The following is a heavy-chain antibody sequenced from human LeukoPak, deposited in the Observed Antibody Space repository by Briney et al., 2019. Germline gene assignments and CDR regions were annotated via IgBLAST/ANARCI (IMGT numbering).Heavy chain of an antibody. CDR3: ARRQTYGSRYYYMDV. CDR2: INHSGST. Sequence: SETLSFTCAVYSGSFSGYYWSWIRQPPGKGLEWIGEINHSGSTNYNPSLKSRVTISVDTSKNQFSLKLSSVTAADTAVYYCARRQTYGSRYYYMDVWGKGTTVTISS. V-gene: IGHV4-34*01. J-gene: IGHJ6*03. CDR1: SGSFSGYY. D-gene: IGHD3-10*01.